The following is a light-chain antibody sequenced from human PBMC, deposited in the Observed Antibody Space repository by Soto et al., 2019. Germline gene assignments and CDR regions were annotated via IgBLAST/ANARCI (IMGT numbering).Light chain of an antibody. V-gene: IGKV3-15*01. CDR2: GAS. CDR3: QQYGGSPRT. Sequence: EIVMTQSPATLSVSPGERATLSCRASQSVSSNLAWYQQKPGQAPRLLIYGASTRATGGPARFSGSGSGTEFTLTISSLQSEDFAVYYCQQYGGSPRTFGQGTKVEIK. CDR1: QSVSSN. J-gene: IGKJ1*01.